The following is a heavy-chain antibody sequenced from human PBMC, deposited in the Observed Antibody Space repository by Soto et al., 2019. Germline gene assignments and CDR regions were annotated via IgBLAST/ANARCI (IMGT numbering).Heavy chain of an antibody. CDR2: MNPNSGNT. CDR1: GYTFTSYD. J-gene: IGHJ6*02. CDR3: AREVTGDYYYYGMDV. Sequence: ASVKVSCKASGYTFTSYDINWVRQATGQGLEWMGWMNPNSGNTGYAQKFQGRVTMTRNTSISTAYMELSSLRSEDTVVYYCAREVTGDYYYYGMDVWGQGTTVTVSS. D-gene: IGHD7-27*01. V-gene: IGHV1-8*01.